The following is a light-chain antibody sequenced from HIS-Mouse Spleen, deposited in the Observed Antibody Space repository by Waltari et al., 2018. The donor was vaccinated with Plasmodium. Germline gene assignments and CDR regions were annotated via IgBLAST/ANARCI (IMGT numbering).Light chain of an antibody. J-gene: IGKJ1*01. CDR1: QSISSW. CDR3: QQYNSYSWT. CDR2: KAS. V-gene: IGKV1-5*03. Sequence: DIQMTQSPSTLSASVGDRVTFICRASQSISSWLAWYKQKPGKAPKLLIYKASSLESGVPSRFSGSGSGTEFTLTISSLQPDDFATYYCQQYNSYSWTFGQGTKVEIK.